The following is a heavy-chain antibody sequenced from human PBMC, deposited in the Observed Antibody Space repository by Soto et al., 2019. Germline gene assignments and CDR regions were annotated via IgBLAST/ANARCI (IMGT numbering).Heavy chain of an antibody. D-gene: IGHD6-19*01. J-gene: IGHJ4*02. CDR1: GFTFSSYW. V-gene: IGHV3-7*04. CDR2: IKQDGSEK. Sequence: GGSLRLSCAGSGFTFSSYWMNWVRQAPGKGLEWVANIKQDGSEKYYVDSLKGRFSISRDNAQNSMYLQMYSLRAEDTAVYYCAGGTGWLIDYWGQGTLVTVSS. CDR3: AGGTGWLIDY.